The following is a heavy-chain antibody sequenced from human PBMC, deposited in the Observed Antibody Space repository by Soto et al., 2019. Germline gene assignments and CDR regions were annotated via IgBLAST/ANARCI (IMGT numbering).Heavy chain of an antibody. D-gene: IGHD6-13*01. CDR3: APPAAGTIDY. Sequence: GGSLRLSCVASQFTFNIDAMTWVRQAPGKGLEWVSAISGSGGSTYYADSVKGRFTISRDNSKNTLYLQMNSLRAEDTAVYYCAPPAAGTIDYWGQGTLVTVSS. J-gene: IGHJ4*02. CDR1: QFTFNIDA. V-gene: IGHV3-23*01. CDR2: ISGSGGST.